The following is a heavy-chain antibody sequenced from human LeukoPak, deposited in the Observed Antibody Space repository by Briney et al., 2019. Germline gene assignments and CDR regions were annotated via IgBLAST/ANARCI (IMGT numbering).Heavy chain of an antibody. CDR1: GFTFSKYW. D-gene: IGHD6-13*01. J-gene: IGHJ4*02. V-gene: IGHV3-7*02. CDR3: TKLWQLPDY. CDR2: INPDGGDK. Sequence: GGALRLSRGGSGFTFSKYWMGWVRQAPGKGLEWVANINPDGGDKYYVDSVKGRFTISRDNAKKSLSLQMNSLRAEDTAVYYCTKLWQLPDYWGQGTLVTVSS.